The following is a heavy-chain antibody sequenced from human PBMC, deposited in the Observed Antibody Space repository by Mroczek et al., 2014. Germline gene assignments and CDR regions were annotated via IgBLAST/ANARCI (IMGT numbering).Heavy chain of an antibody. J-gene: IGHJ5*02. D-gene: IGHD2-15*01. CDR3: ARDANCSGGSCYAGGFDP. CDR2: IYYSGST. V-gene: IGHV4-31*03. Sequence: QVQLQQWGPGLVKPSQTLSLTCTVSGGSISSGGYYWSWIRQHPGKGLEWIGYIYYSGSTYYNPSLKSRVTISVDTSKNQFSLKLSSVTAADTAVYYCARDANCSGGSCYAGGFDPWGQGTLVTVSS. CDR1: GGSISSGGYY.